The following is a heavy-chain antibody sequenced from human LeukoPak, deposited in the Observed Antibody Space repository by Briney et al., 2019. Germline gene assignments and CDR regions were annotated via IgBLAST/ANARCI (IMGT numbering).Heavy chain of an antibody. J-gene: IGHJ5*02. D-gene: IGHD2-21*01. Sequence: GASVEVSCKTSGGTFTSYAITWVRQAPGQGLEWMGKIIPISGTTNYAQKFQGRVTFTADESTSTAYMELSSLRSEDTALYYCARKLRLGENWFDPWGQGTLVTVSS. CDR3: ARKLRLGENWFDP. CDR2: IIPISGTT. CDR1: GGTFTSYA. V-gene: IGHV1-69*13.